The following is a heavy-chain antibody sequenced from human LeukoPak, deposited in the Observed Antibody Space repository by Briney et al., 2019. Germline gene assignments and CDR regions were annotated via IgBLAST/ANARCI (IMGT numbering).Heavy chain of an antibody. CDR3: ARDGGAGWSAFDY. D-gene: IGHD6-19*01. Sequence: ASVKVSCKASGYTFTGYFMHWMRQAPGQGLEWMGRINPNSGGTNYAQKFQGRVTMTRDTSISTAYMELSRLRSDDTAVYYCARDGGAGWSAFDYWGQGTLVTVSS. CDR2: INPNSGGT. J-gene: IGHJ4*02. V-gene: IGHV1-2*06. CDR1: GYTFTGYF.